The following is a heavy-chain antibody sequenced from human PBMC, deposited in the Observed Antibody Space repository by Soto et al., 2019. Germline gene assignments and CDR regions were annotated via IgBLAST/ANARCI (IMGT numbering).Heavy chain of an antibody. CDR2: IYYSGST. Sequence: PSEPLSLTCTVSGGSISSYYWSWIRQPPGKGLEWIGYIYYSGSTNYNPSLKSRVTISVDTSKNQFSLKLSSVTAADTAVYYCARRYSSGFDFWGQGTLVTVS. J-gene: IGHJ4*02. CDR3: ARRYSSGFDF. D-gene: IGHD6-19*01. CDR1: GGSISSYY. V-gene: IGHV4-59*08.